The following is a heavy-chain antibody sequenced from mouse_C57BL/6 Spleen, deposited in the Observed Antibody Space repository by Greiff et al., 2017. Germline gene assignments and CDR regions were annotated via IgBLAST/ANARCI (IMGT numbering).Heavy chain of an antibody. J-gene: IGHJ2*01. D-gene: IGHD1-1*01. CDR3: ARYCSGSSPFDY. CDR2: IDPEDGET. V-gene: IGHV14-2*01. CDR1: GFNIKDYS. Sequence: DVKLVESGAELVQPGASVTLSCTASGFNIKDYSMHWVKQRTEQGLEWIGRIDPEDGETKYAPKFQGKATITADTSSNTAYLQRSSLTSEDTDVYYCARYCSGSSPFDYWGQGTTLTVSS.